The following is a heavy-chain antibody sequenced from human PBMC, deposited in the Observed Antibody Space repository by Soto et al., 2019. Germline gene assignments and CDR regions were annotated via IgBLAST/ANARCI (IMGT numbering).Heavy chain of an antibody. J-gene: IGHJ3*02. CDR3: ARGGGVGVAGSAAFDM. V-gene: IGHV1-2*02. CDR2: INPATGAA. D-gene: IGHD3-3*01. CDR1: GYPVTAYY. Sequence: QLHLVQSGAVVKKPGASVTVSCSASGYPVTAYYMHWVRQAPGRGLEWMGGINPATGAAKYTQTFPGRVTMARDTSTSTVFMEPRGLTSEDTAVFYCARGGGVGVAGSAAFDMWGQGTLVTVSS.